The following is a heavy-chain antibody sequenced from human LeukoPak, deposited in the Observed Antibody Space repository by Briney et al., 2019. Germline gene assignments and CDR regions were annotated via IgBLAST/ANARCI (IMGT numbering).Heavy chain of an antibody. D-gene: IGHD6-19*01. Sequence: ASVKVSCKASGGTFSSYAISWVRQAPGQGLEWMEGIIPIFGTANYAQKFQGRVTITADESTSTAYMELSSLRSEDTAVYYCASSSGWHFNNWFDPWGQGTLVTVSS. V-gene: IGHV1-69*13. CDR2: IIPIFGTA. CDR3: ASSSGWHFNNWFDP. J-gene: IGHJ5*02. CDR1: GGTFSSYA.